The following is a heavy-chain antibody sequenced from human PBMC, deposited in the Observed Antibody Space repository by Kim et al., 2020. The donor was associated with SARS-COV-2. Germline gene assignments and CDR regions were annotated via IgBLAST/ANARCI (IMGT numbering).Heavy chain of an antibody. CDR3: ARGMTVAMFTLMRY. CDR1: GFTFSSYC. D-gene: IGHD6-19*01. CDR2: INSDGSST. V-gene: IGHV3-74*01. J-gene: IGHJ4*02. Sequence: GGSLRLSCVASGFTFSSYCMHWVRQVPGRGLVWVSRINSDGSSTSYADSVKGRFSVSRDNAKNTLYLQMNSLGAEDTALYYCARGMTVAMFTLMRYWGQRILVTVSS.